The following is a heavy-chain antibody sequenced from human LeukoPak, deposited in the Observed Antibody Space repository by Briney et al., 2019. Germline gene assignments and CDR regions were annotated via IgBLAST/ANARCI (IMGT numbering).Heavy chain of an antibody. J-gene: IGHJ4*02. CDR1: GYTFTSYG. V-gene: IGHV1-18*01. Sequence: ASVNVSCKASGYTFTSYGISWVRQAPGQGLEWMGWISVYNSNTNYVQKLQGRVTMTTDTSTSTAYMELRSLRSDDTAVYYCAREFPGLLPAAPRGYYFDYWGQGTLVTVSS. CDR2: ISVYNSNT. CDR3: AREFPGLLPAAPRGYYFDY. D-gene: IGHD2-2*01.